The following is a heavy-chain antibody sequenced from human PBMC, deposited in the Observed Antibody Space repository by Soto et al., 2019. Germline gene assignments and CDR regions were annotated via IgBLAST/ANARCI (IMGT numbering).Heavy chain of an antibody. D-gene: IGHD4-17*01. CDR3: AIPQPPGDYVDEPGVDAFDI. CDR2: ISGSGGST. CDR1: GFTFSSYA. J-gene: IGHJ3*02. V-gene: IGHV3-23*01. Sequence: GGSLRLSCAASGFTFSSYAMSWVRQAPGKGLEWVSAISGSGGSTYYADSVKGRFTISRDNSKNTLYLQMNSLRAEDTAVYYCAIPQPPGDYVDEPGVDAFDIWGQGTMVTVSS.